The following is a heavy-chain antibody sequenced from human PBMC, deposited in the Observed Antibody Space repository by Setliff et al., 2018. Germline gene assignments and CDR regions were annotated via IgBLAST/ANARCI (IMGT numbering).Heavy chain of an antibody. J-gene: IGHJ5*02. CDR2: ISGYDGSS. Sequence: ASVKVSCKASGYIFTTYAMSWMRQAPGQGLEWIGWISGYDGSSNHVQKLQGRVIMTTDTSTNTAYMELRSLTSDDTAVYYCARDRSRGPNYFDPWGQGTQVTVSS. CDR3: ARDRSRGPNYFDP. V-gene: IGHV1-18*01. CDR1: GYIFTTYA. D-gene: IGHD1-7*01.